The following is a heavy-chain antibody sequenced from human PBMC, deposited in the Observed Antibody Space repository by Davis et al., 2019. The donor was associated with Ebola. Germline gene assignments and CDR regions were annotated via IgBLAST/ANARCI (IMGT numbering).Heavy chain of an antibody. D-gene: IGHD3-16*01. CDR1: GGSFNGYY. J-gene: IGHJ4*02. CDR2: INHSGTT. V-gene: IGHV4-34*01. CDR3: ARGNLGGAPDY. Sequence: PGGSLRLSCAVYGGSFNGYYWSWIRQPPGKGLEWIGEINHSGTTNYNPSLKSRVIISVDTSKNQFSLKLNSVTAADMAVYYCARGNLGGAPDYWGQGTLVTVSS.